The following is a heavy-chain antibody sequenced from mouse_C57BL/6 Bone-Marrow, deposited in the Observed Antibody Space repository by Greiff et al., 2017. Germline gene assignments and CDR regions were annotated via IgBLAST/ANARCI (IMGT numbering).Heavy chain of an antibody. V-gene: IGHV1-72*01. CDR1: GYTFTSYW. CDR3: ARPHYYGSSFPWYFDV. D-gene: IGHD1-1*01. J-gene: IGHJ1*03. CDR2: IDPNSGGT. Sequence: QVQLQQSGAELVKPGASVKLSCKASGYTFTSYWMHWVKQRPGRGLEWIGRIDPNSGGTKYNEKFKSKATLTVDKPSSTAYMQLSSLTSEDSAVYYCARPHYYGSSFPWYFDVWGTGTTVTVSS.